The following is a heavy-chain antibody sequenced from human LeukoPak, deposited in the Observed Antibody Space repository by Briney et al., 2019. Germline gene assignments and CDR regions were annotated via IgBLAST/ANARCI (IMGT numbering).Heavy chain of an antibody. CDR2: SYYSKNT. J-gene: IGHJ4*02. CDR1: GGSISSSSAY. Sequence: PSETLSLTCTVSGGSISSSSAYWGWIRQPPGKGLEWIGSSYYSKNTYYNPSLKSRVTISADTSKNQFSLTLGSVSDTDTAVYYCVSPRGFSYGYFDYWGQGTLVTVSS. V-gene: IGHV4-39*01. CDR3: VSPRGFSYGYFDY. D-gene: IGHD5-18*01.